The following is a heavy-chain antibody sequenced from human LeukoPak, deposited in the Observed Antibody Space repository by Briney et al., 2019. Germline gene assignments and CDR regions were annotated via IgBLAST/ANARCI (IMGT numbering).Heavy chain of an antibody. D-gene: IGHD5-12*01. CDR2: IYYSGST. Sequence: SETLSLTCTVSGGSISSGDYYWSWIRQPPGKGLEWIGYIYYSGSTYYNPSLKSRVTISVDTSKNQSSLKLSSVTAADTAVYYCAREGPLEGATPNYFDYWGQGTLVTVSS. CDR1: GGSISSGDYY. V-gene: IGHV4-30-4*01. J-gene: IGHJ4*02. CDR3: AREGPLEGATPNYFDY.